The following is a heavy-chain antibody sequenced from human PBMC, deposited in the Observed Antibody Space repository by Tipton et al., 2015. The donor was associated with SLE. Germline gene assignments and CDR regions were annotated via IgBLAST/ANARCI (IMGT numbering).Heavy chain of an antibody. CDR1: GGSINSGDYS. J-gene: IGHJ3*02. CDR2: IFHSWNA. V-gene: IGHV4-30-2*01. CDR3: ARGEMDFFDI. D-gene: IGHD2-2*03. Sequence: TLSLTCAVSGGSINSGDYSWSWIRQPPGKGLEWIGYIFHSWNAYYNPSLKSRVTISVDMSRNQFSLRLDSVTAADTALYYCARGEMDFFDIWGQGTVANVSS.